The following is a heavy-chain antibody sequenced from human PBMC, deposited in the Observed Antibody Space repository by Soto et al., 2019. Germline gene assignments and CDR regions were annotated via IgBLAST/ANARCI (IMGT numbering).Heavy chain of an antibody. CDR1: GFTVSSNY. Sequence: GGSLRLTCAASGFTVSSNYMSWVRQAPGKGLEWVSVIYSGGSTYYADSVKRRFTISRHNSKNTLYLQMNSLRAEDTAVYYCARKAPSSHMTTVPYMDVWGKGTTVTVSS. V-gene: IGHV3-53*04. J-gene: IGHJ6*03. CDR2: IYSGGST. CDR3: ARKAPSSHMTTVPYMDV. D-gene: IGHD4-17*01.